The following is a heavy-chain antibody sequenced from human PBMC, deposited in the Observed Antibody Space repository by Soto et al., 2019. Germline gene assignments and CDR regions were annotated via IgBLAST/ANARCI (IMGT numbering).Heavy chain of an antibody. CDR3: AGVIVVVPAAYYYFDY. J-gene: IGHJ4*02. V-gene: IGHV4-39*01. Sequence: SETLSLTCTVSGGSISSSSYHWGWIRQPPGKGLEWIGSIYYSGSTYYNPSLKSRVTISVDTSKNQFSLKLSSVTAADTAVYYCAGVIVVVPAAYYYFDYWGQGTLVTVSS. CDR1: GGSISSSSYH. D-gene: IGHD2-2*01. CDR2: IYYSGST.